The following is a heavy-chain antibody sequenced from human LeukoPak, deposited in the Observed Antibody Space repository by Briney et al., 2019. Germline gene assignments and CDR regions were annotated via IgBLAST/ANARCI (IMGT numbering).Heavy chain of an antibody. J-gene: IGHJ3*02. CDR1: GFTFSSYG. D-gene: IGHD1-26*01. CDR2: IRYDGSNK. V-gene: IGHV3-30*02. Sequence: PGGSLRLSCAASGFTFSSYGMHWVRQAPGKGLEWVAFIRYDGSNKYYADSVKGRFTISRDNSKNTLYLQMNSLRAEDTAVYYCANGSEELLAAFDIWGQGTMVTVSS. CDR3: ANGSEELLAAFDI.